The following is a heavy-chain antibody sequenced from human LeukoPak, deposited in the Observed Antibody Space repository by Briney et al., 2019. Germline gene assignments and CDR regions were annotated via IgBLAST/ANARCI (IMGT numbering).Heavy chain of an antibody. CDR3: AKLDIAAAGYDAFDI. Sequence: PGGSLRLSCAASGFTFSSYGMHWVRQAPGKGLEWVAFIRYDGSNKYYADSVKGRFTISRDNSKNTLYLQMNSLRAEDTAVYYCAKLDIAAAGYDAFDIWGQGTMVTVSS. V-gene: IGHV3-30*02. CDR2: IRYDGSNK. D-gene: IGHD6-13*01. J-gene: IGHJ3*02. CDR1: GFTFSSYG.